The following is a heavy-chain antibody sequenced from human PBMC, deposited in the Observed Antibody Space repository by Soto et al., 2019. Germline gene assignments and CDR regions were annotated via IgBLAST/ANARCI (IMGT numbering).Heavy chain of an antibody. Sequence: SETLSLTCAVYGGSFSGYYWSWIRQPPGKGLEWIGEINHSGSTNYNPSLKSRVTISVDTSKNQVSLKLSSVTAADTAVYYCASLRVVVVPADIEAFDIWGQGTMVTVSS. V-gene: IGHV4-34*01. D-gene: IGHD2-2*02. CDR1: GGSFSGYY. J-gene: IGHJ3*02. CDR2: INHSGST. CDR3: ASLRVVVVPADIEAFDI.